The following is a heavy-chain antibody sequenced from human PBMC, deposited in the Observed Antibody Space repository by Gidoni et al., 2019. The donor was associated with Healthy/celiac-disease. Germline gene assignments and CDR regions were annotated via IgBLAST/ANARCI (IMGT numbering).Heavy chain of an antibody. V-gene: IGHV4-39*07. J-gene: IGHJ6*02. Sequence: QLQLQESGPGLVKPSETLSLTCTVSGGSISSSSYYWGWIRQPPGKGLEWIGSIYYMGSTYYNPSLKSRVTISVDTSKNQFSLKLRSGTAADTAVYYCARDRYCISTSCYEGGMDVWGQGTTVTVSS. CDR2: IYYMGST. D-gene: IGHD2-2*01. CDR3: ARDRYCISTSCYEGGMDV. CDR1: GGSISSSSYY.